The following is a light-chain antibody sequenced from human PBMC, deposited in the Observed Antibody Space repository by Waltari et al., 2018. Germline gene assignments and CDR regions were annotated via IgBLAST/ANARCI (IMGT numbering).Light chain of an antibody. CDR2: EVR. Sequence: QSALTQPASVSGSPGQSITLSCTGTSSHIGTSNYVSWYQHLPGKAPKLIISEVRRRPSGVPNRFSGSKSGNMASLTIAGLQAEDEADYYCNSYTTSSTWVFGGGTKLTVL. J-gene: IGLJ3*02. V-gene: IGLV2-14*01. CDR1: SSHIGTSNY. CDR3: NSYTTSSTWV.